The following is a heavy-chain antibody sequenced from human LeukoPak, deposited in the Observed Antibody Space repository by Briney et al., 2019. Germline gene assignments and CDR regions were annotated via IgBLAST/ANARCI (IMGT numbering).Heavy chain of an antibody. V-gene: IGHV3-74*01. CDR1: GFTFSSYW. Sequence: GGSLRLSCAASGFTFSSYWMHWVRQVPGKGVVWVSYINSDGSSTSYADSVKGRFTISRDNAKSTLYLQMNSLRAEDTAVYYCARDLGQYYDTSDNWFDPWGQGTLVTVSS. CDR2: INSDGSST. J-gene: IGHJ5*02. D-gene: IGHD3-22*01. CDR3: ARDLGQYYDTSDNWFDP.